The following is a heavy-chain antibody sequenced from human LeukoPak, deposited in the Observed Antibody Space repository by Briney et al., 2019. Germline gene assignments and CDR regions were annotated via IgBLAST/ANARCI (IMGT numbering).Heavy chain of an antibody. J-gene: IGHJ4*02. CDR1: GGSISSGGYY. CDR2: IYYSGST. V-gene: IGHV4-31*03. Sequence: SETLSLTRTVSGGSISSGGYYWSWIRQHPGKGLEWIGYIYYSGSTYYNPSLKSRVTISVDTSKNQFSLKLSSVTAADTAVYYCTYYYDSSGYYYPPDYWGQGTLVTVSS. D-gene: IGHD3-22*01. CDR3: TYYYDSSGYYYPPDY.